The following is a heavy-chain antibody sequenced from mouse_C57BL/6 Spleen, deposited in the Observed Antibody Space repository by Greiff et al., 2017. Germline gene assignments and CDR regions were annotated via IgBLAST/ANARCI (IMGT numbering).Heavy chain of an antibody. CDR2: IDRSDGCT. CDR1: GYTFTSYW. Sequence: QVHVKQPGAELVKPGASVTLSCTASGYTFTSYWMQWVKQRPGQGLEWIGEIDRSDGCTNYNQKFKGKATLTVDTSSSTAYMQRSSLTSEDSAVYYCARGLRPTWYFDYWGQGTTLTVSS. D-gene: IGHD2-4*01. CDR3: ARGLRPTWYFDY. J-gene: IGHJ2*01. V-gene: IGHV1-50*01.